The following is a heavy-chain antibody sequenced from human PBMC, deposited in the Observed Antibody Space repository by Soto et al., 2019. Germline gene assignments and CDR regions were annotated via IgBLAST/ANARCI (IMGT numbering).Heavy chain of an antibody. Sequence: ASVKVSCKASGYTFTSYAMHWVRQAPGQRLEWMGWINAGNGNTKYSQKFQGRVTITRDTSASTAYMELSSLRSEDTAVYYCAGVTAIAVAVRPPGYWGQGTLVTVSS. CDR3: AGVTAIAVAVRPPGY. J-gene: IGHJ4*02. V-gene: IGHV1-3*01. CDR2: INAGNGNT. CDR1: GYTFTSYA. D-gene: IGHD6-19*01.